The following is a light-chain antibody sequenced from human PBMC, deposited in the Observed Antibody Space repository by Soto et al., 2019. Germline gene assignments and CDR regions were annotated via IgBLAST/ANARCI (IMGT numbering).Light chain of an antibody. J-gene: IGKJ1*01. CDR1: QSISSW. V-gene: IGKV1-5*01. CDR3: QQYNSYSST. CDR2: DAS. Sequence: DIHMTQSPSTLSASVGDRVTITCRASQSISSWLAWYKQKPGKAPKLLIYDASILESGVPSRFSGVGSGTDFTLPISSLQPDDFATYYCQQYNSYSSTFGQGTKVEI.